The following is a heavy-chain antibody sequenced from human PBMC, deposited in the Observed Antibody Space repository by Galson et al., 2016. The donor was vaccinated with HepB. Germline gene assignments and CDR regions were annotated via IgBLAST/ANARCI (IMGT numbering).Heavy chain of an antibody. D-gene: IGHD3-10*01. V-gene: IGHV3-23*01. CDR3: GKDSLTMVRGEIISLFEY. Sequence: SLRLSCAASGFSFSNYAMSWVRQAPGKGLEWVSAISGSGVTKYYADSVKVRFTISRNNSKNTLYLQMESLRAEDTGVYYCGKDSLTMVRGEIISLFEYWGQGTLVTVSS. CDR2: ISGSGVTK. CDR1: GFSFSNYA. J-gene: IGHJ4*02.